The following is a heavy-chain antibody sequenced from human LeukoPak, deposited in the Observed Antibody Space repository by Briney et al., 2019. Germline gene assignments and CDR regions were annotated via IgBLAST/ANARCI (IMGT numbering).Heavy chain of an antibody. Sequence: PGRSLRLSCAASGFTFDDYAMHWVRQAPGRGLEWVSGISWNSGSIGYADSVKGRFTISRDNAKNSLYLQMNSLRAEDTAVYYCARDQYSYGFMDYWGQGTLVTVSS. D-gene: IGHD5-18*01. V-gene: IGHV3-9*01. J-gene: IGHJ4*02. CDR1: GFTFDDYA. CDR3: ARDQYSYGFMDY. CDR2: ISWNSGSI.